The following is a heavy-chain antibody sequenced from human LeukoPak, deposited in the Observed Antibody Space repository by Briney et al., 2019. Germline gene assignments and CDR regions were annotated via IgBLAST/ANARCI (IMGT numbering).Heavy chain of an antibody. D-gene: IGHD2-21*02. Sequence: EGSLRLSCAASGFTFGSYWMHWVRQAPGKGLEWVAVIWHDGSNKYYADSVKGRFTISRDNSKNTLFLQMNSLRAEDTAVYYCARGGGYCGGDCYGVDYWGQGTLVTVSS. CDR1: GFTFGSYW. J-gene: IGHJ4*02. V-gene: IGHV3-33*08. CDR2: IWHDGSNK. CDR3: ARGGGYCGGDCYGVDY.